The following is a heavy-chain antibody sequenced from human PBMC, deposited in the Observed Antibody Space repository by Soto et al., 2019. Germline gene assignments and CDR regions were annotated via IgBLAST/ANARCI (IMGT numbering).Heavy chain of an antibody. CDR3: AKDRLAGNFAY. J-gene: IGHJ4*02. CDR1: GFTFSSYW. CDR2: INSDGSST. Sequence: GGSLRLACAASGFTFSSYWMHGVRQAPGKGLGWVSRINSDGSSTSYADSVKGRFTISRDNAKNTLYLQMNGLRVEDTAVYYCAKDRLAGNFAYWGQGTQVTVSS. V-gene: IGHV3-74*01.